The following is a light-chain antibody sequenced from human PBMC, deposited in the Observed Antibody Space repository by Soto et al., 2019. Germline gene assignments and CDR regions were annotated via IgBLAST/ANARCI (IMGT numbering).Light chain of an antibody. V-gene: IGKV3-11*01. Sequence: EIVLSQSTATLYLSPGESATLSCRTSQRVSSYLAWYHQKPGQAPSLLIYDTSNRATCIPARFSGSGSGTDFTLTISSLEPEDFAVYYCQQRSNWPPGYTFGQGTKLEIK. CDR2: DTS. CDR3: QQRSNWPPGYT. CDR1: QRVSSY. J-gene: IGKJ2*01.